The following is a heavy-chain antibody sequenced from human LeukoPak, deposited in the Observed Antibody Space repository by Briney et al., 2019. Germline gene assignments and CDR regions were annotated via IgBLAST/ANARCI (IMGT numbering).Heavy chain of an antibody. D-gene: IGHD4-11*01. CDR2: TGSSSSPI. V-gene: IGHV3-48*01. J-gene: IGHJ4*02. Sequence: GGSLRLSCAASGFTFSAYSMNWIRQAPEKGLEWVSYTGSSSSPIYYADSVKGRFTISRDNAKNSLYLQMDSLRAEDTAVYYCARDQAYSFDYWGQGTLVTVSS. CDR1: GFTFSAYS. CDR3: ARDQAYSFDY.